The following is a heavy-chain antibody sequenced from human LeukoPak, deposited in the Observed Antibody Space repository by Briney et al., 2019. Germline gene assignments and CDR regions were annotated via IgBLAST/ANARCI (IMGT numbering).Heavy chain of an antibody. J-gene: IGHJ4*02. CDR2: IYHSGST. CDR3: ARGWGLWFGEYSTPDY. Sequence: SETLSLTCAVSGYSISSGYYWGWIRQPPGQGLEWIGSIYHSGSTYYNPSLKSRVTISVDTSKNQFSLKLSSVTAADTAVYYCARGWGLWFGEYSTPDYWGQGTLVTVSS. CDR1: GYSISSGYY. V-gene: IGHV4-38-2*01. D-gene: IGHD3-10*01.